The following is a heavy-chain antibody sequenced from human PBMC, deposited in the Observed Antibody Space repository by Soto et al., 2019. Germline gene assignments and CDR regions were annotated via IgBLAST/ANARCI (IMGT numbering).Heavy chain of an antibody. CDR3: AREVGSRRLDY. CDR2: INPFDGSR. D-gene: IGHD1-1*01. J-gene: IGHJ4*02. CDR1: GYIFTSYY. Sequence: ASVKVSCKASGYIFTSYYIHWVRQAPGQGLEWMGWINPFDGSRMFAQSFQGRVTMTRNTSISTAYMELSSLRSEDTAVYYCAREVGSRRLDYWGQGTLVTAPQ. V-gene: IGHV1-46*01.